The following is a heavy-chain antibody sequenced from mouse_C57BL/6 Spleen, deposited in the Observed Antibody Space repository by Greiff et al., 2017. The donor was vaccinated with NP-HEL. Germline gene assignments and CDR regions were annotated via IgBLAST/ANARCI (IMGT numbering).Heavy chain of an antibody. CDR3: AKEGKRRLRLDY. V-gene: IGHV2-5*01. D-gene: IGHD3-2*02. Sequence: VQLKESGPGLVQPSQCLSLTCTVSGFSLTSYGVHWVRQSPGKGLEWLGVIWRGGSTDYNAAFMSRLSITKDNSKGQVFIKMNSQQADDTAIDYCAKEGKRRLRLDYWGQGTTLTVSS. J-gene: IGHJ2*01. CDR2: IWRGGST. CDR1: GFSLTSYG.